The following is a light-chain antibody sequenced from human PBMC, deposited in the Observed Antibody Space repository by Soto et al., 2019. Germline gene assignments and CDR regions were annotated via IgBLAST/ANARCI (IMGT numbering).Light chain of an antibody. V-gene: IGKV1-9*01. CDR3: QQLNSYPLT. CDR2: SAS. J-gene: IGKJ5*01. Sequence: DIQLTQSPSLLSASVGDRVTITCRASQGISSFLAWYQHKPGKAPKLLIYSASTLQSGVPSRFSGSGSWTEFTLTISSLQPEDFATYYCQQLNSYPLTFGQGTRLVIK. CDR1: QGISSF.